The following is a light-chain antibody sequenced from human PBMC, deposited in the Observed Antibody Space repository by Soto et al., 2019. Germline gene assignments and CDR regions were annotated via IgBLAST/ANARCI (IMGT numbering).Light chain of an antibody. Sequence: QSALTQPASVSGSPGQSITISCTGTSSDVGSYNLVSWYQQHPGKAPKLMIYEVSKRPSGVSNRFSGSKSGNTDSLTISGLQAEDEADYYCCSYAGSSTPWVFGGGTKLTVL. CDR2: EVS. CDR3: CSYAGSSTPWV. V-gene: IGLV2-23*02. J-gene: IGLJ3*02. CDR1: SSDVGSYNL.